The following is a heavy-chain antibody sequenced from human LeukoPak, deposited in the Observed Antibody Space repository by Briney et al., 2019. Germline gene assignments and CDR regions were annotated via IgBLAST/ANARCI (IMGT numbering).Heavy chain of an antibody. CDR2: IRYDGSNK. J-gene: IGHJ4*02. V-gene: IGHV3-30*02. CDR3: AKSRSGSANWALQIFDN. Sequence: PGGSLRLSCAASRFTFSSYGMHWVRQAPGKGLEWVAFIRYDGSNKYYADYVKGRFTISRDNSKNSLFVQMNSLRAEDTAVYFCAKSRSGSANWALQIFDNWGQGTLVTVSS. D-gene: IGHD1-1*01. CDR1: RFTFSSYG.